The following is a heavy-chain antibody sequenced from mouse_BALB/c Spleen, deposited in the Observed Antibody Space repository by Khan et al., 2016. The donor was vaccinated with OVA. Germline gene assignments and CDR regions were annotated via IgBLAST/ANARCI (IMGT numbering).Heavy chain of an antibody. CDR1: GYSITSDYA. Sequence: EVQLVESGPGLVKPSQSLSLTCTVTGYSITSDYAWNWIRQFPGNKLEWMGFISYSGNTKYNPSLKSRFSTTRDTSKNQFFLQLNSVTTEDTATYYCARVYGGDFDYWGQGTSLTISS. D-gene: IGHD1-1*01. CDR2: ISYSGNT. V-gene: IGHV3-2*02. CDR3: ARVYGGDFDY. J-gene: IGHJ2*02.